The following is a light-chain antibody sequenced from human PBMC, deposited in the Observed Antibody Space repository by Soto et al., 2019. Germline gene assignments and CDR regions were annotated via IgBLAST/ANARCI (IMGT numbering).Light chain of an antibody. V-gene: IGKV3-20*01. CDR3: QQYGSSPFT. Sequence: EIVVPQSPGTLSLSPGERAPLSCRASQSVSSSYLAWYQQKPGQAPRLLIYGASSRATGIPDRFSGSGSGTDFTLTISRLEPEDFAVYYCQQYGSSPFTFGPGTKVDIK. CDR1: QSVSSSY. CDR2: GAS. J-gene: IGKJ3*01.